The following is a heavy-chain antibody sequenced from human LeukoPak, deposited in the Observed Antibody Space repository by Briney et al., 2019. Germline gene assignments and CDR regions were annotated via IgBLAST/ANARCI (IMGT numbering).Heavy chain of an antibody. V-gene: IGHV5-51*01. CDR2: IYPGDSDT. Sequence: GESLKISCKGSGYSFTSYWIGWVRQMPGKGLEWMGIIYPGDSDTRYSPSFQGQVTISADKSISTAYLQWSSLKASDTAMYYCASYRRDGYNFNFFDYWGQGTLVTASS. D-gene: IGHD5-24*01. CDR1: GYSFTSYW. CDR3: ASYRRDGYNFNFFDY. J-gene: IGHJ4*02.